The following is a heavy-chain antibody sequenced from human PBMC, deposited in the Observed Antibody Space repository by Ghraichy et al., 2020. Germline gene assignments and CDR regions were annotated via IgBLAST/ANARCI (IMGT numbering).Heavy chain of an antibody. CDR3: ARGHSSSWYLRPHFDY. CDR2: INHSGST. Sequence: SETLSLTCAVYGGSFSGYYWSWIRQPPGKGLEWIGEINHSGSTNYNPSLKSRVTISVDTSKNQFSLKLSSVTAADTAVYYCARGHSSSWYLRPHFDYWGQGTLVTVSS. D-gene: IGHD6-13*01. V-gene: IGHV4-34*01. CDR1: GGSFSGYY. J-gene: IGHJ4*02.